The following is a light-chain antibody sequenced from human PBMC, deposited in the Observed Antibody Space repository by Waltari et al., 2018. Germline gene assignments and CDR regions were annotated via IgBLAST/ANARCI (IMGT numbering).Light chain of an antibody. V-gene: IGLV1-44*01. Sequence: QSVLTQPPSASGAPGQRVTISCSGTSSNIGSNTVTWYQQIPGTAPGLLIYNNNQRPAGVPDGISGSKSGTSASLASSGLQSEDEADYYCAAWDDSLSGPVFGGGTKLTVL. CDR3: AAWDDSLSGPV. CDR2: NNN. J-gene: IGLJ2*01. CDR1: SSNIGSNT.